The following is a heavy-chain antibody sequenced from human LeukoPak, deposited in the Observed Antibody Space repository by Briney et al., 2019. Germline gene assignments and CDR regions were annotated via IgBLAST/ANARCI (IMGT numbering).Heavy chain of an antibody. CDR3: ARVRGFMTTVTTPEGYYFDY. CDR1: GFTFSSYA. Sequence: GGSLRLSCAASGFTFSSYAMSWVRQAPGKGLEWVSAISGSGGSTYYADSVKGRFTISRDNSKNTLYLQMNSLRAEDTAVYYCARVRGFMTTVTTPEGYYFDYWGQGTLVTVSS. CDR2: ISGSGGST. J-gene: IGHJ4*02. D-gene: IGHD4-17*01. V-gene: IGHV3-23*01.